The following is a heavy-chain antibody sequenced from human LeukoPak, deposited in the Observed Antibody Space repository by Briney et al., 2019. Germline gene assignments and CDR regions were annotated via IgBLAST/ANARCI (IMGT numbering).Heavy chain of an antibody. Sequence: PGGSLRLSCAASGFTSSSYGMHGVRQAPGKGLERVAVIWYDGSKKYYADSVKGRFTIYRDNSKNTLYLQMNSLRAEDTAVYYCARYGSSREFDPWGQGTLVTVSS. V-gene: IGHV3-33*01. D-gene: IGHD6-13*01. CDR3: ARYGSSREFDP. CDR2: IWYDGSKK. CDR1: GFTSSSYG. J-gene: IGHJ5*02.